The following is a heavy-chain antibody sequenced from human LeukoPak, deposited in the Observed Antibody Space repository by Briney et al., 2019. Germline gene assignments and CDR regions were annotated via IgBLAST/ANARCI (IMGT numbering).Heavy chain of an antibody. CDR1: GFTFSDYY. D-gene: IGHD5-12*01. V-gene: IGHV3-11*01. CDR2: ISCSGSTI. J-gene: IGHJ4*02. Sequence: GGSLTLSCAASGFTFSDYYMSWIRRAPGKGLEWVSYISCSGSTIYYADSVKGRFTISRDNAKNSLYLQMNSMRAEDTAVSYCARDLDIVATKYYFDYWGQGTLVTVSS. CDR3: ARDLDIVATKYYFDY.